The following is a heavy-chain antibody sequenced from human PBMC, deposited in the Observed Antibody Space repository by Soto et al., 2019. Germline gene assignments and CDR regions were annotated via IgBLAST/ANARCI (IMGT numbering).Heavy chain of an antibody. Sequence: ASVKVSCKVSGYTLTELSMHWVRQAPGKGLEWMGGFDPEDGETIYAQKFQGRVTMTEDTSTDTAYMELSSLRSEDTAVYYCATGPLYYDILTTRTPLDYWGQGTLVTSPQ. V-gene: IGHV1-24*01. J-gene: IGHJ4*02. CDR1: GYTLTELS. CDR3: ATGPLYYDILTTRTPLDY. D-gene: IGHD3-9*01. CDR2: FDPEDGET.